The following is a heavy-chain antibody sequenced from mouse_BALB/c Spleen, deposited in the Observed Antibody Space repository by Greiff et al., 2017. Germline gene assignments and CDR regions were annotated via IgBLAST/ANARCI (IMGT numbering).Heavy chain of an antibody. V-gene: IGHV1-55*01. J-gene: IGHJ4*01. CDR2: IYPGSGST. CDR1: GYNFTSYW. Sequence: QVQLQQPGAELEKPGTSVKLSCKASGYNFTSYWINWVKLRPGQGLEWIGDIYPGSGSTNYNEKFKSKATLTVDTSSSTAYMQLSSLASEDSALYYCARSRYDGYYPYAMDYWGQGTSVTVSS. D-gene: IGHD2-3*01. CDR3: ARSRYDGYYPYAMDY.